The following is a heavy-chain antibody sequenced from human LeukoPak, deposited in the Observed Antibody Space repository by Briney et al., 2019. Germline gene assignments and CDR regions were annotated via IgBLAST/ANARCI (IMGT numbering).Heavy chain of an antibody. J-gene: IGHJ3*02. CDR1: GYTFTSYY. D-gene: IGHD1-26*01. Sequence: ASVKVSCKAFGYTFTSYYVHWVRQAPGQGLEWMGIINPSGGSTSYAQKFQGRVTMTRDTSTSTVYMELSSLRSEDTAVYYCARAPLLNDVFDIWGQGTMVTVSS. CDR3: ARAPLLNDVFDI. CDR2: INPSGGST. V-gene: IGHV1-46*01.